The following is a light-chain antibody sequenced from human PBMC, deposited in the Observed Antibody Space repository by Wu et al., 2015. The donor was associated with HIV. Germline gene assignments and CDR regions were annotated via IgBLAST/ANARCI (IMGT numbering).Light chain of an antibody. CDR2: QAS. CDR3: QQYSSSPIT. CDR1: QSISSGY. J-gene: IGKJ5*01. Sequence: EIVLTQSPGTLSLSPGERATLSCRVSQSISSGYLAWYQQKPGQAPRVLISQASTRAAGIPDRFSGSGSGTDFTLVIDRLEPEDFAVYICQQYSSSPITFGPGTRLXIK. V-gene: IGKV3-20*01.